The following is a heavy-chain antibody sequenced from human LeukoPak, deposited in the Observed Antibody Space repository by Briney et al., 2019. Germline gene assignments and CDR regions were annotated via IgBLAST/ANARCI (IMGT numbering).Heavy chain of an antibody. V-gene: IGHV6-1*01. Sequence: SQTLSLTCAISGDSVSSNSAAWNWIRQSPSRGLEWLGRTYYRSKWYNDYAVSVKSRITINPGTSKNQFSLQLNSVTPEDTAVYYCARDVEMATITWFDPWGQGTLVTVSS. CDR3: ARDVEMATITWFDP. CDR1: GDSVSSNSAA. D-gene: IGHD5-24*01. CDR2: TYYRSKWYN. J-gene: IGHJ5*02.